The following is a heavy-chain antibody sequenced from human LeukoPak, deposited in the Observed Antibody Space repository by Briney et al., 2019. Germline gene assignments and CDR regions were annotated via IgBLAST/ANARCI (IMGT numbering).Heavy chain of an antibody. CDR3: AKDSPVATR. CDR2: ITDSGDGT. CDR1: GFTFSSSA. Sequence: GGSLRLSCAASGFTFSSSAMSWVRQAPGKGLEWVSSITDSGDGTYYADSVKGRFTISRDDSKNTLYLQMNSLRAEDTALYYCAKDSPVATRWGQGTLVTVSS. D-gene: IGHD2-15*01. J-gene: IGHJ4*02. V-gene: IGHV3-23*01.